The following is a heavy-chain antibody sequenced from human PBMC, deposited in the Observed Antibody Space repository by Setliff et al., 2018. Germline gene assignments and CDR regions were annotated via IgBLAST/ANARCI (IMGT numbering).Heavy chain of an antibody. CDR3: ARQAALYYYDSSGYYDY. J-gene: IGHJ4*02. CDR1: GYTFTSYA. CDR2: ISAYNGNT. D-gene: IGHD3-22*01. V-gene: IGHV1-18*01. Sequence: GASVKVSCKASGYTFTSYAFSWVRQAPGQGLEWMGWISAYNGNTNYAQKFQGRVTMTTDTSTSTAYMELRSLRSDDTAVYYCARQAALYYYDSSGYYDYWGQGTLVTVSS.